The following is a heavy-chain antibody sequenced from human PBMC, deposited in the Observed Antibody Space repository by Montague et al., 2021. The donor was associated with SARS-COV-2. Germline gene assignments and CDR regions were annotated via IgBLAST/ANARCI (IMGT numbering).Heavy chain of an antibody. CDR2: INHSGST. J-gene: IGHJ4*02. CDR3: ARGGGYSYGALDY. V-gene: IGHV4-34*01. Sequence: SETLSLTCVVYGGSFSGYYWSWIRQPPGKGLEWIGEINHSGSTNYNPSLKSRVTISVDTSKKQFSLRLNSVTAADTAVYYCARGGGYSYGALDYWGQGTLAIAS. D-gene: IGHD5-18*01. CDR1: GGSFSGYY.